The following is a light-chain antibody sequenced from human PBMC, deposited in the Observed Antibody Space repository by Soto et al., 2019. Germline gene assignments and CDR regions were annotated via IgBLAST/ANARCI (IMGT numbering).Light chain of an antibody. Sequence: EIVLTQSPATLSLSPGERATLSCRASQSVSSYLAWYQQKPGQAPRLLIYDASNRATGTPARFSGSGSGTDFTLTISSLEPEDFAVYYCQQRSNWPTTFGGGTKV. CDR1: QSVSSY. CDR2: DAS. CDR3: QQRSNWPTT. V-gene: IGKV3-11*01. J-gene: IGKJ4*01.